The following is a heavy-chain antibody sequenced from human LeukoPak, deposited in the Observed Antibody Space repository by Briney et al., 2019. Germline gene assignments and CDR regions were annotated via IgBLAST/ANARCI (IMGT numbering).Heavy chain of an antibody. CDR3: AREGGVGPTAPPDYYSYQMDV. CDR2: ISPYTTKT. CDR1: GYTFISYG. V-gene: IGHV1-18*01. J-gene: IGHJ6*03. D-gene: IGHD1-26*01. Sequence: GASVKVSCKASGYTFISYGITWVRQAPGQGLEWMGWISPYTTKTNYAQSLQGRVTMTTDTSTSTAYMELRSLRSDDTAMYYCAREGGVGPTAPPDYYSYQMDVWGKGTTVTVSS.